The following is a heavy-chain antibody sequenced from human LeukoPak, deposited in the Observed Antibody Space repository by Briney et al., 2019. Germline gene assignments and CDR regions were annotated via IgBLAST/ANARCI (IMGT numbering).Heavy chain of an antibody. Sequence: PSETLSLTCTVSGGSISSYFWTWIRQPPGKGLEWIGSVYYTGSTNYNPSLKSRVTISLDTSKNQFSLKLTSVTAADTAVYYCARSRGYIYGSDYWGQGTLVTVSS. V-gene: IGHV4-59*08. CDR1: GGSISSYF. D-gene: IGHD5-18*01. CDR2: VYYTGST. J-gene: IGHJ4*02. CDR3: ARSRGYIYGSDY.